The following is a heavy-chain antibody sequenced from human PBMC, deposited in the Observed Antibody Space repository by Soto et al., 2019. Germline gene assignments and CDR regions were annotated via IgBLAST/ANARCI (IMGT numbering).Heavy chain of an antibody. CDR3: ARSVDP. V-gene: IGHV4-31*03. J-gene: IGHJ5*02. Sequence: LSLTCTLSCCSISSVGYYWSCIRQHPGKGLEWIGYIFYSGTTYYNPSLKSRVTISVDTSKNQFSLKLSSVTAADTAVYYCARSVDPWGQGTLVTVS. CDR2: IFYSGTT. CDR1: CCSISSVGYY.